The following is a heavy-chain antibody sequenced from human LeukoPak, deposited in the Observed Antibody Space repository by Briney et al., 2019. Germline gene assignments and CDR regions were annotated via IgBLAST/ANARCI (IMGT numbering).Heavy chain of an antibody. CDR3: AKPRGLDYYDSSVILDY. Sequence: GRSLRLSCAASVFTFSSYNMQWVRQAPGKGLEWVAGTSYDGSKKFYADSVKGRFTISRDNSQNTLFLQMNSLRPEDTAVYYCAKPRGLDYYDSSVILDYWGQGTLVTVSS. CDR2: TSYDGSKK. J-gene: IGHJ4*02. V-gene: IGHV3-30*18. CDR1: VFTFSSYN. D-gene: IGHD3-22*01.